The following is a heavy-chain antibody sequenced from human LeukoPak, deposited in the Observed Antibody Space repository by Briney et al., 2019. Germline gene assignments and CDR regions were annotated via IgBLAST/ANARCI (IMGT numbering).Heavy chain of an antibody. Sequence: SETLSLTCTVSGGSISSYYWSWIRQPPGKGLEWIGYIYYSGSTNYNPSLKSRVTIPVDTSKNQFSLKLSSVTAADTAVYYCAVSSGSPNWFDPWGQGTLVTVSS. J-gene: IGHJ5*02. CDR1: GGSISSYY. CDR3: AVSSGSPNWFDP. CDR2: IYYSGST. D-gene: IGHD3-22*01. V-gene: IGHV4-59*08.